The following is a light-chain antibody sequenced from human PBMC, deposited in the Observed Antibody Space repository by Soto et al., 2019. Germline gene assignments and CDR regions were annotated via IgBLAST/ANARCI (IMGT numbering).Light chain of an antibody. CDR2: YAS. J-gene: IGKJ2*01. Sequence: EIVMTQSPATLSMSPGESATLSCRASQSISSNLAWYQQKPGQAPRLLIYYASFRATGIPARFSGSGSGTEFTLTISSLQSEDFAVYYCQQCENWPRTFGQGTKLEIK. CDR3: QQCENWPRT. CDR1: QSISSN. V-gene: IGKV3-15*01.